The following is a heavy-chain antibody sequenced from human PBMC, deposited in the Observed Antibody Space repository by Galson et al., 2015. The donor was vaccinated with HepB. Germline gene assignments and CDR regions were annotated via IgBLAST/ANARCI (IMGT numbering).Heavy chain of an antibody. J-gene: IGHJ6*02. Sequence: TLSLTCTVSGGSINSGGYYWSWIRQHPGKGLEWIGYIYYSGSTFYNPSLKSRLTISLDTSNNQFSLRLNSVTAADTAVYYCAREPRAYTYGYDMDVWGQGTTVIVSS. CDR3: AREPRAYTYGYDMDV. CDR2: IYYSGST. CDR1: GGSINSGGYY. D-gene: IGHD5-18*01. V-gene: IGHV4-31*03.